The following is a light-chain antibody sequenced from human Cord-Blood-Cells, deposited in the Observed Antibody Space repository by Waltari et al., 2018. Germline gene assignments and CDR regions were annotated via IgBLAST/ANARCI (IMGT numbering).Light chain of an antibody. J-gene: IGKJ3*01. CDR1: QDISNY. Sequence: DIQMTQSPSSLSASVGDRVTITCQARQDISNYLKWYQQKPGKAPKLLIYDASNLETGVPSRFSGSGSGTDFTFTISSLQPEDIATYYCQQYDNLPPFTFGPGTKVDIK. CDR2: DAS. V-gene: IGKV1-33*01. CDR3: QQYDNLPPFT.